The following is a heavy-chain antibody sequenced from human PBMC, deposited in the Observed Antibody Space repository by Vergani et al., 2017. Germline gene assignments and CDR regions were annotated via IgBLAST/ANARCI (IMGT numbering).Heavy chain of an antibody. V-gene: IGHV1-18*04. CDR1: GYTFTSSG. CDR2: ISAYNGNT. Sequence: QVQLVQSGAEVKKPGASVKVSCKASGYTFTSSGISWVRQAPGQGLEWMGWISAYNGNTNYAQKLQGRVTMTTDTSTSTAYMELRSLRSYDTAVYYCARDIPFRPHYYESSGYYAYWGQGTLVTVSS. D-gene: IGHD3-22*01. J-gene: IGHJ4*02. CDR3: ARDIPFRPHYYESSGYYAY.